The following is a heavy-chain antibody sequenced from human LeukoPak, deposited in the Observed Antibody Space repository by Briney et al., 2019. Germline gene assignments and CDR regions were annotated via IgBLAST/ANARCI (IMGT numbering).Heavy chain of an antibody. CDR1: GVTSCDYL. J-gene: IGHJ5*02. CDR3: ATEGTDGRGSLGWFDT. V-gene: IGHV3-7*01. CDR2: IKEVISVR. Sequence: GGSLRLSCVASGVTSCDYLMTWVRPALGKGLEWVGDIKEVISVRYYVDSLKGGVSISRENAKNSLCLQIYTVRAEDTAVYYCATEGTDGRGSLGWFDTWGQGTLVTVSS. D-gene: IGHD3-10*01.